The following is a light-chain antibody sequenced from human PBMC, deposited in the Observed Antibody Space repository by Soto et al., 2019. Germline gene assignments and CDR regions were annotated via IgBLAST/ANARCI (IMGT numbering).Light chain of an antibody. CDR1: QSVSSN. CDR3: QQYNNGGT. J-gene: IGKJ3*01. CDR2: GAS. Sequence: EIVMTQSPATLSVSPGERATLSCRASQSVSSNLAWYQQKPGQAPRLLISGASTRATGIPARFSGSGSGTEFTLTISSLQSEDFVVYYCQQYNNGGTFGPGTKVDIK. V-gene: IGKV3-15*01.